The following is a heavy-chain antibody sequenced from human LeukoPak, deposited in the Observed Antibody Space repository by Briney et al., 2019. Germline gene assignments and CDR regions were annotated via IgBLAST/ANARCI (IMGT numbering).Heavy chain of an antibody. V-gene: IGHV3-30*02. D-gene: IGHD3/OR15-3a*01. CDR3: AKDKGLEYFDY. J-gene: IGHJ4*02. CDR1: GSTFSSYA. Sequence: GGSLRLSCAASGSTFSSYAMSWVRQAPGKGPEWVAFIRSDGNEKDYVDSVRGRFTISRDNSKNTVSLQMNTLRAEDTAVYYCAKDKGLEYFDYWGQGTLVTVSS. CDR2: IRSDGNEK.